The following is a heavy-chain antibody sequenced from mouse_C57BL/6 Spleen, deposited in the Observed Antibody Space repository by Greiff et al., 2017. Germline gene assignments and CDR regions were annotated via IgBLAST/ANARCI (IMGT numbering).Heavy chain of an antibody. CDR1: GYTFTSYG. D-gene: IGHD2-2*01. CDR2: IYPRSGNT. CDR3: ARGLRHYYAMDY. Sequence: QVQLQQSGAELARPGASVKLSCKASGYTFTSYGISWVKQRTGQGLEWIGEIYPRSGNTYYNEKFKGKATLTVDKSSSTAYMQLSSLTSEDSAVYYCARGLRHYYAMDYWGQGTSVTVSS. J-gene: IGHJ4*01. V-gene: IGHV1-81*01.